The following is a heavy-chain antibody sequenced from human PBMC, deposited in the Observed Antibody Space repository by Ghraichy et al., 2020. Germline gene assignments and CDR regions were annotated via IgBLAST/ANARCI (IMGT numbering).Heavy chain of an antibody. Sequence: GALRLSCAASGFTFSSYAMSWVRQAPGKGLEWVSFISGSGGGTDYADSVKGRFTISRDNSKNTVYLQMNSLRAEDTAIYYCAKVLARGGSAYYFDYWGQGTLVTVSS. J-gene: IGHJ4*02. D-gene: IGHD6-19*01. CDR2: ISGSGGGT. CDR1: GFTFSSYA. V-gene: IGHV3-23*01. CDR3: AKVLARGGSAYYFDY.